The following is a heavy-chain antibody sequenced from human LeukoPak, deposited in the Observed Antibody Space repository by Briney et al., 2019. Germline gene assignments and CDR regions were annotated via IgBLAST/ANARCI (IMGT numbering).Heavy chain of an antibody. D-gene: IGHD5-18*01. J-gene: IGHJ6*02. CDR2: ISGSGGST. CDR3: AKVGYSYGYYGMDV. V-gene: IGHV3-23*01. CDR1: GFTFSSYA. Sequence: SGGSLRLSCAASGFTFSSYAMSWVRQAPGKGLEWVSAISGSGGSTYYADSVKGRFTISRDNSKNTLYLQMNSLRAEDTAVYYCAKVGYSYGYYGMDVWGQGTTVTVSS.